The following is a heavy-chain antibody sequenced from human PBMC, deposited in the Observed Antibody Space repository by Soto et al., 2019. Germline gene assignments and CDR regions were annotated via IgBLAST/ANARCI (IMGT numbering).Heavy chain of an antibody. CDR1: GGSISSGDYY. CDR2: IYYSGST. CDR3: ASYYYDSSGYYLPNFDY. J-gene: IGHJ4*02. Sequence: SETLSLTCTVSGGSISSGDYYWSWIRQPPGKGLEWIGYIYYSGSTYYNPSLKSRVTISVDTSKNQFSLKLSSVTAADTAVYYCASYYYDSSGYYLPNFDYWGQGTLVTVSS. V-gene: IGHV4-30-4*01. D-gene: IGHD3-22*01.